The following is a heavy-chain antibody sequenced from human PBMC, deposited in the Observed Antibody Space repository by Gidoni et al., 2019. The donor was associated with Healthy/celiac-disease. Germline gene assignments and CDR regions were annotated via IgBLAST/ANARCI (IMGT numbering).Heavy chain of an antibody. CDR3: AKLPWGHYDSSDYDY. J-gene: IGHJ4*02. CDR2: ISYDGSNK. Sequence: QVQLVESGGGVVQPGRSLRLSCAASGFPFSSYGMHWVRQAPGKGLEWVAVISYDGSNKYYADSVKGRFTISRDNSKNTLYLQMNSLRAEDTAVYYCAKLPWGHYDSSDYDYWGQGTLVTVSS. D-gene: IGHD3-22*01. V-gene: IGHV3-30*18. CDR1: GFPFSSYG.